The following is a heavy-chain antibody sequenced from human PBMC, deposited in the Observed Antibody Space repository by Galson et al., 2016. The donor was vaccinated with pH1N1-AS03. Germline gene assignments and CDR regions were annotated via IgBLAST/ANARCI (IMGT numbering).Heavy chain of an antibody. CDR2: IYPGDSDT. CDR3: ARVGSGWYGGHFDY. CDR1: GYSFTAYW. Sequence: QSGAEVKEPGESLKISCKTSGYSFTAYWIGWVRQMPGKGLEWMGIIYPGDSDTKYSPSFQGQVTMSADKSRSTAHLQWRSLKASDSAMYFCARVGSGWYGGHFDYWGQGTPVTVSP. D-gene: IGHD6-19*01. V-gene: IGHV5-51*01. J-gene: IGHJ4*02.